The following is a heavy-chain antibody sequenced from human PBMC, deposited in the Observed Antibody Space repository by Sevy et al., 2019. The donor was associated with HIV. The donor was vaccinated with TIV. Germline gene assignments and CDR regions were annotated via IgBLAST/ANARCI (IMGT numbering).Heavy chain of an antibody. D-gene: IGHD4-4*01. CDR2: ISWNRGSI. J-gene: IGHJ4*02. V-gene: IGHV3-9*01. Sequence: GGSRRLSCAASGFTFDDYAMHWVRQAPGKGLEWVSGISWNRGSIGYADSVKGRFTISRDNAKNSLYLQMNSLRAEDTALYYCAKGMSTVNGGFDYWGQGTLVTVSS. CDR3: AKGMSTVNGGFDY. CDR1: GFTFDDYA.